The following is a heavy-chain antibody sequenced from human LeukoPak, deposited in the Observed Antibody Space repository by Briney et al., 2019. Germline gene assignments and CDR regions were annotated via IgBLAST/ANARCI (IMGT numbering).Heavy chain of an antibody. CDR2: ISSSGSTI. Sequence: SGGSLRLSCAASGFTVSSYSMNWVRQAPGKGLEWVSYISSSGSTIYYADSVKGRFTISRDNAKNSLYLQMNSLRAEDTAVYYCARGFRRGYSYGYNFDYWGQGTLVTVSS. J-gene: IGHJ4*02. CDR1: GFTVSSYS. D-gene: IGHD5-18*01. V-gene: IGHV3-48*04. CDR3: ARGFRRGYSYGYNFDY.